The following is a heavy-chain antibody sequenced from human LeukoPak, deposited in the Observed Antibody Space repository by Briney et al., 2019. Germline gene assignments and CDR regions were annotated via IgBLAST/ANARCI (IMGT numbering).Heavy chain of an antibody. CDR1: GYSFSSYW. D-gene: IGHD2-2*01. V-gene: IGHV5-51*01. J-gene: IGHJ5*02. Sequence: GESLKISCKGSGYSFSSYWIASVRQMPGKGLEWMGIIYPGDSDTRYSPSFQGQVTISADKSIRIAYLQWSSLKASDTAMYYCAIQWGDCSSNSCYSASWGQGTLVTVSS. CDR2: IYPGDSDT. CDR3: AIQWGDCSSNSCYSAS.